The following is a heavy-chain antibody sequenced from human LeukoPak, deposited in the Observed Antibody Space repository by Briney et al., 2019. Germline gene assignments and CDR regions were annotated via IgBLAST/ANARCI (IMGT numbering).Heavy chain of an antibody. CDR1: GGSISSGGYY. CDR3: ARRILASGIFNY. V-gene: IGHV4-31*03. D-gene: IGHD6-13*01. Sequence: SETLSLTCTVSGGSISSGGYYWSWIRQLPGKGLEWIGYIDHSGTTYYNPSLKSRVAISKDTSKNQFSLRVSFVTAADTAVYYCARRILASGIFNYWGQGTLVTVSS. J-gene: IGHJ4*02. CDR2: IDHSGTT.